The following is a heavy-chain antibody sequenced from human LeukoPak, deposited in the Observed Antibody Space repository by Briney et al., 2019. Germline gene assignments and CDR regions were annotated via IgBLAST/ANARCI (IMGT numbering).Heavy chain of an antibody. CDR1: GFSFSNYG. V-gene: IGHV3-30*18. Sequence: GGSLRLSCAASGFSFSNYGIHWVRQAPGKGLEWVAVISYDGSNKYYADSVKGRFTISRDNSKNTLYLQMNSLRTEDTAVYYCAKDPHYQLLLRGYFDYWGQGTLVTVSS. J-gene: IGHJ4*02. CDR2: ISYDGSNK. CDR3: AKDPHYQLLLRGYFDY. D-gene: IGHD2-2*01.